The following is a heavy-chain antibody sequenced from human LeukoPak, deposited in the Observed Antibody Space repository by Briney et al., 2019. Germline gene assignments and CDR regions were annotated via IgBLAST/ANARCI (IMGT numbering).Heavy chain of an antibody. CDR2: INHSGST. V-gene: IGHV4-34*01. D-gene: IGHD3-9*01. CDR1: GGSLSGYY. Sequence: SETLSLTCAVYGGSLSGYYWSWIRQLPGKGLEWIGEINHSGSTNYNPSLKSRVTISVDTSKNQFSLKLSSVTAADTAVYYCARGKTHVLRYFDWLLDGFDYWGQGTLVTVSS. CDR3: ARGKTHVLRYFDWLLDGFDY. J-gene: IGHJ4*02.